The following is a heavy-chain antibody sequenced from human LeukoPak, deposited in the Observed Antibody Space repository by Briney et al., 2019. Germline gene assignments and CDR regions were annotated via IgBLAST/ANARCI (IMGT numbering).Heavy chain of an antibody. J-gene: IGHJ4*02. CDR1: GFTFSDYY. CDR3: ARDRSTTVTPGGY. Sequence: PGGSLRLSCAASGFTFSDYYMSWIRQAPGKGLEWVSSISSSSSYIYYADSVKGRFTISRDNAKSSLYLQMNSLRAEDTAVYYCARDRSTTVTPGGYWGQGTLVTVSS. D-gene: IGHD4-17*01. CDR2: ISSSSSYI. V-gene: IGHV3-11*06.